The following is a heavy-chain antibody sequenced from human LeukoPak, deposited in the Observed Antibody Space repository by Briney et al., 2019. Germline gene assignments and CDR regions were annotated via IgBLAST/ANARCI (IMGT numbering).Heavy chain of an antibody. V-gene: IGHV3-53*01. CDR2: LYSGGNT. CDR3: ARVASDSSGWYHFDY. CDR1: GFNVNDNY. J-gene: IGHJ4*02. D-gene: IGHD6-19*01. Sequence: GGSLRLSCAASGFNVNDNYMGWVRQAPGKGLEWVSVLYSGGNTYYGGSVKGRFIISRDNSRNTLYLQMYSLRAEDTAVYYCARVASDSSGWYHFDYWGQGTLVTASS.